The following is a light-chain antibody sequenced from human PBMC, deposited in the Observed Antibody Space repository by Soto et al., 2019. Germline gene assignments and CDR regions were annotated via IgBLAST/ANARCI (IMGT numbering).Light chain of an antibody. J-gene: IGLJ1*01. V-gene: IGLV2-8*01. Sequence: QSALTQPPSASGSPGQSVTISCTGTSSDVGAYNYVSWYQQHPGKAPKLIIYEVSRRPSGVPDRFSGSKSGNTASLTVSGLQTEDEADYYCSSALAFGTGTKVTVL. CDR2: EVS. CDR3: SSALA. CDR1: SSDVGAYNY.